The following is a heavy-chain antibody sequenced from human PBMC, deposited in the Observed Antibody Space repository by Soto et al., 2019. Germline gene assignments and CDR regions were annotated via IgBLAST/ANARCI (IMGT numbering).Heavy chain of an antibody. CDR3: ARGYSSSWAPYFDY. CDR1: GGSISSGGHS. D-gene: IGHD6-13*01. CDR2: IYHSGST. J-gene: IGHJ4*02. Sequence: QLQLQESGSGLVKPSQTLSLTCAVSGGSISSGGHSWSWIRQPPGKGLEWIGYIYHSGSTYYNPSLKSRVTISVDRSKNQFSLKLSSVTAADTAVYYCARGYSSSWAPYFDYWGQGTLVTVSS. V-gene: IGHV4-30-2*01.